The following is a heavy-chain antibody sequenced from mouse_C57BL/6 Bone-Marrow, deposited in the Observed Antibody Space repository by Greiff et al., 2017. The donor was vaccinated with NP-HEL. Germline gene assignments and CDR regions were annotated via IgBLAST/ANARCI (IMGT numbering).Heavy chain of an antibody. CDR2: IHPNSGST. D-gene: IGHD2-4*01. CDR1: GYTFTSYW. J-gene: IGHJ2*01. Sequence: QVQLQQSGAELVKPGASVKLSCKASGYTFTSYWMHWVKQRPGQGLEWIGMIHPNSGSTNYNEKFKSKATLTVDKSSSTAYMQLSSLTSEDSAVYYCARSVIYYDYFDYWGQGTTLTVSS. V-gene: IGHV1-64*01. CDR3: ARSVIYYDYFDY.